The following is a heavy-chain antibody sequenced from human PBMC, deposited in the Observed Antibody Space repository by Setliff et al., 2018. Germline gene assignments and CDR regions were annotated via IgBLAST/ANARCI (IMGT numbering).Heavy chain of an antibody. V-gene: IGHV1-8*02. J-gene: IGHJ4*02. CDR3: ARGPRHNFWSGYYLVAVNY. CDR1: GYTFTNYD. CDR2: INPNSGNT. Sequence: ASVKVSCKASGYTFTNYDINWVRQATGQGLEWMGWINPNSGNTGYAQNFQGRVTMTRNTSISTAYMELSSLRFEDTAVYYCARGPRHNFWSGYYLVAVNYWGQGTLVTVPQ. D-gene: IGHD3-3*01.